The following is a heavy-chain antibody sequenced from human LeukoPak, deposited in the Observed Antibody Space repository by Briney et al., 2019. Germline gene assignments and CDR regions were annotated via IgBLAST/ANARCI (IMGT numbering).Heavy chain of an antibody. J-gene: IGHJ4*02. D-gene: IGHD6-19*01. V-gene: IGHV3-21*04. CDR1: GFSFSNYP. CDR2: ISSSSSYI. Sequence: NPGGSLRLSCAASGFSFSNYPMNWVRQAPGKGLEWVSSISSSSSYIYYADSVQGRFTISRDNSKDTLYLQMNSLRAEDTAVYYCAKTLGQWLATVDYWGQGTLVTVSS. CDR3: AKTLGQWLATVDY.